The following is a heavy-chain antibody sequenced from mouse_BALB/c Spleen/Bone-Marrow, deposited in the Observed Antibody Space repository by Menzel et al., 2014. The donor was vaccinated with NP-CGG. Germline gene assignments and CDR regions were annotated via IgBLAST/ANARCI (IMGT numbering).Heavy chain of an antibody. CDR3: TRDYGNSWYFDV. J-gene: IGHJ1*01. D-gene: IGHD2-1*01. V-gene: IGHV1-5*01. CDR1: GYTFTSYW. CDR2: IYPGNSDT. Sequence: EVMLVESGTVLARPGASVQMSCKASGYTFTSYWMHWGKQRPGQGLEWIGAIYPGNSDTNYNQNFKGKAKLTAVTSSSTAYMELSSLTNEDSAVYYCTRDYGNSWYFDVWGAGTTVTVSS.